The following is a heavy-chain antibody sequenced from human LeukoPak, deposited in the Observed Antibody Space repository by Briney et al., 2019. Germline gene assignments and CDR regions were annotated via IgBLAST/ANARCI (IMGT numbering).Heavy chain of an antibody. D-gene: IGHD1-1*01. CDR3: ARGYDADAFDI. CDR2: IYSGGST. CDR1: GFTVSNNY. V-gene: IGHV3-53*01. Sequence: GGSLRLSCAASGFTVSNNYMNWVRQAPGKGLEWVSLIYSGGSTYYADSVKGRFTISRDNSKNTLYLQMNSLRAEDTAVYYCARGYDADAFDIWGQGTMVTVSS. J-gene: IGHJ3*02.